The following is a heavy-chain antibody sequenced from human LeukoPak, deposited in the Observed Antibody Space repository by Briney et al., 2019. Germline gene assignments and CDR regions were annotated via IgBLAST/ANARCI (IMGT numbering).Heavy chain of an antibody. V-gene: IGHV4-39*01. D-gene: IGHD3-10*01. Sequence: SETLSLTCTVSGGSISSSSYYWGWIRQPPGKGLEWIGSIYYSGSTYYNPSLKSRVTISVDTSKNQFSLKLSSVTAADTAVYYCARVYGSGSYSWGQGTLVTVSS. CDR2: IYYSGST. J-gene: IGHJ4*02. CDR3: ARVYGSGSYS. CDR1: GGSISSSSYY.